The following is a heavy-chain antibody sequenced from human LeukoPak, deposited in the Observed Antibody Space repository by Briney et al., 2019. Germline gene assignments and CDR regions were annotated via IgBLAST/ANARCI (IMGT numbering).Heavy chain of an antibody. Sequence: GGTLRLSCGASGFSFSNYVMSWVRQAPGKGLEWVSGISGSSGHTYYADSVKGRFTISRDDSDNTLYLQMNSLKNEDTAVYYCVTEVSGSFPTWGQGTLVTVSS. V-gene: IGHV3-23*01. CDR2: ISGSSGHT. CDR3: VTEVSGSFPT. D-gene: IGHD1-26*01. CDR1: GFSFSNYV. J-gene: IGHJ4*02.